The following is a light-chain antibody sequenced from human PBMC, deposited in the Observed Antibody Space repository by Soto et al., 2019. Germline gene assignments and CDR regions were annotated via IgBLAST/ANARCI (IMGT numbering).Light chain of an antibody. Sequence: QSALTQPDSVSGSPGQSITISCTGTSSDVGGYNYVSWYQQHPGKAPKLMIYEVSNRPSGVSNRFSGSKSGNTASLTISGLQAEDEADYYCSSYTSSNTHWVFGGGTKLTVL. V-gene: IGLV2-14*01. CDR1: SSDVGGYNY. CDR3: SSYTSSNTHWV. CDR2: EVS. J-gene: IGLJ3*02.